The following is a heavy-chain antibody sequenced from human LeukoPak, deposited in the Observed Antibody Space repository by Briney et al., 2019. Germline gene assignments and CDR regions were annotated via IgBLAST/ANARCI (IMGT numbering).Heavy chain of an antibody. Sequence: SETLSLTCTVSGGSISSGGYYWSWIRQHPGKGLEWIGYIYYSGSTNYNPSLKSRVTISVDTSKNQFSLKLSSVTAADTAVYYCARGGDFWSGYSSWSYGMDVWGQGTTVTVSS. CDR3: ARGGDFWSGYSSWSYGMDV. CDR1: GGSISSGGYY. D-gene: IGHD3-3*01. V-gene: IGHV4-61*08. CDR2: IYYSGST. J-gene: IGHJ6*02.